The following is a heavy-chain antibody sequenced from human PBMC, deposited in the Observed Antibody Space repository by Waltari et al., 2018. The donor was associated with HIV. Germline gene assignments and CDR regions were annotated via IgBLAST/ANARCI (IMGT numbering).Heavy chain of an antibody. CDR2: IYSSGNT. J-gene: IGHJ6*02. CDR3: ARGRFEGYILYYYYGMDV. Sequence: QVQLQESGPGLVKPSQTLSLTCTASGGSISNGSYYWTWTRQPAGKGLEWIGRIYSSGNTNYNPSLKSRVTISVDTSKNQFSLKLSSVTAADTAVYYCARGRFEGYILYYYYGMDVWGQGTTVSVSS. V-gene: IGHV4-61*02. CDR1: GGSISNGSYY. D-gene: IGHD5-12*01.